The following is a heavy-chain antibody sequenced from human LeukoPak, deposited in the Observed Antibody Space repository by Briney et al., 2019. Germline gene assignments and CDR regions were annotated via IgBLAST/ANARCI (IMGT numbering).Heavy chain of an antibody. CDR2: ISPYNGNT. Sequence: ASVKVSCKASGYTFTTYGISWVRLAPGQGLEWMGWISPYNGNTNYAQKLQGRVTMTTDTSTSTAYMELRSLRSDDTALYYCAKDMGQNYYAHAWAFDIWGQGTMVTVSS. V-gene: IGHV1-18*01. CDR1: GYTFTTYG. J-gene: IGHJ3*02. D-gene: IGHD3-10*01. CDR3: AKDMGQNYYAHAWAFDI.